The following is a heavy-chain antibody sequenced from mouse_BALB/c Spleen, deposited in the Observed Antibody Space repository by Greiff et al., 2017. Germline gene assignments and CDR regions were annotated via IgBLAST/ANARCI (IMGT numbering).Heavy chain of an antibody. V-gene: IGHV1-20*02. CDR2: ISPYNGDT. CDR1: GYTFTGYF. D-gene: IGHD1-2*01. J-gene: IGHJ2*01. Sequence: EVQLQQSGPELVKPGASVKLSCKASGYTFTGYFMNWVMQSPGKSLEWIGRISPYNGDTYYNQKFKGKATLTVDKSSSTAHMELRSLASEDSAVYYCASQDATADFDYWGQGTTLTVSA. CDR3: ASQDATADFDY.